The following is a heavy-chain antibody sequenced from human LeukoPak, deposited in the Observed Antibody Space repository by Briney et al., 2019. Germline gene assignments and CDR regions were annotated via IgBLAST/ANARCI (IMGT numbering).Heavy chain of an antibody. Sequence: PSETLSLTCTVSGGSINNYYWSWIRQPAGKGLEWIGRIYTRGSTNYNPSLKSRVTMSVDTSKNQLSLKLSSVTAADTAVYYCARGRYCSADICSGGDAFDIWGQGTVVSVSS. D-gene: IGHD2-15*01. V-gene: IGHV4-4*07. J-gene: IGHJ3*02. CDR3: ARGRYCSADICSGGDAFDI. CDR1: GGSINNYY. CDR2: IYTRGST.